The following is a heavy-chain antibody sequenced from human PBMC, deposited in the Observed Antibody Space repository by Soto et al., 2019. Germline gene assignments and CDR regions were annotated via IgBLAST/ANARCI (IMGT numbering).Heavy chain of an antibody. V-gene: IGHV4-31*03. CDR3: ARVCGGDCHYGMDV. D-gene: IGHD2-21*02. CDR2: IYYSGST. Sequence: QVQLQESGPGLVKPSQPLSLTCTVSGGSISSGGYYWTWIRKHPGKGLEWIGYIYYSGSTYYNPSLKSRVTISVDTSKNQFSLKLSSVTAADTAVYYCARVCGGDCHYGMDVWGQGTTVTVSS. CDR1: GGSISSGGYY. J-gene: IGHJ6*02.